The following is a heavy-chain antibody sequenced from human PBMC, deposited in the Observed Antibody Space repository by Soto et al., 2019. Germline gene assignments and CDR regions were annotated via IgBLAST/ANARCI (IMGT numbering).Heavy chain of an antibody. D-gene: IGHD3-10*01. CDR3: ARDRYYGGADF. Sequence: LSLTCTLSGGSIGSYYWSWIRQPPGKGLEWIGYIYYSGSTTYNPSLRSRVTISVDTSKNLFSLKLTSVTAADTAVYYCARDRYYGGADFWGQGTLVTVSS. CDR2: IYYSGST. V-gene: IGHV4-59*01. CDR1: GGSIGSYY. J-gene: IGHJ4*02.